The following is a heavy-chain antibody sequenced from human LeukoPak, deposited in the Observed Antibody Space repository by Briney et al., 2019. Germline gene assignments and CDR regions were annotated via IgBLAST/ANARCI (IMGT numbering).Heavy chain of an antibody. J-gene: IGHJ2*01. CDR2: IYYSGST. D-gene: IGHD6-13*01. CDR1: GGSISNYY. V-gene: IGHV4-59*01. Sequence: SETLSLTCTVSGGSISNYYWSWIRQSPGKGLEWMGYIYYSGSTNYNPSLKSRVTISVDTSKNQFSLKLSSVTAADTAVYYCARVYYSSSYDYWYFDLWGRGTLVTVSS. CDR3: ARVYYSSSYDYWYFDL.